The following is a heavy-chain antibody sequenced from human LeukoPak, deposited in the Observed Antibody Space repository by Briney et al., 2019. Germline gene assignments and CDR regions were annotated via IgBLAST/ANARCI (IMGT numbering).Heavy chain of an antibody. CDR2: ISASGGST. J-gene: IGHJ2*01. D-gene: IGHD4-11*01. V-gene: IGHV3-23*01. Sequence: GGSLRLSCAASGFTFSSFATSWVRQAPGKGLEWVSGISASGGSTYYADSVKGRFTISRDNSKNTLYLQMNSLRAEDTAVYYCAKCHSNYVAYWYFDLWGRGTLVTVSS. CDR1: GFTFSSFA. CDR3: AKCHSNYVAYWYFDL.